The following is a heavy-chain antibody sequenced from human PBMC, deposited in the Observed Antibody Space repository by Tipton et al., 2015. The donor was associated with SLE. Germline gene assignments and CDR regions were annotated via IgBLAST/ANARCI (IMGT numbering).Heavy chain of an antibody. V-gene: IGHV4-39*01. J-gene: IGHJ5*01. CDR1: GFSISSSSYT. CDR3: ARLPTGFPNWFDS. D-gene: IGHD4-17*01. CDR2: IHYSGTT. Sequence: LRLSCTVSGFSISSSSYTWGWIRQPPGKGLEWIGTIHYSGTTYYNLSLRSRVTISVDTSKNQFSLKLSSVTAADTAVYYCARLPTGFPNWFDSWGQGTLVTVSS.